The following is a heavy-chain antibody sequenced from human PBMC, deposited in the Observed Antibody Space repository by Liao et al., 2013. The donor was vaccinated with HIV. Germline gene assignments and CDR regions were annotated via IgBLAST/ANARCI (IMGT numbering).Heavy chain of an antibody. CDR3: ACALGLDAFDT. Sequence: QVQLQESGPGLVKPSQTLSLTCTVSGGSISSGSYYWSWIRQPAGKGLEWIGRIYTSGSTKYNPSLKSRVTISVDKSKKQFSLKLSSVTAADTAVYYCACALGLDAFDTWGQGTMVTVSS. CDR1: GGSISSGSYY. J-gene: IGHJ3*02. V-gene: IGHV4-61*02. CDR2: IYTSGST.